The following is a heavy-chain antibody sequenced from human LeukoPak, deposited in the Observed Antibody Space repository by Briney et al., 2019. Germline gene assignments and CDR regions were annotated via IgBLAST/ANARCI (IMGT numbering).Heavy chain of an antibody. Sequence: GASVKVSCKASGYTFTGYYMHWVRQAPGQGLEWMGWINPNSGGTNYAQKFQGWVTMTRDTSISTAYMELSRLRSDDTAVYYCAREVGGATEGSWFDPWGQGTLVTVSS. J-gene: IGHJ5*02. V-gene: IGHV1-2*04. D-gene: IGHD1-26*01. CDR2: INPNSGGT. CDR3: AREVGGATEGSWFDP. CDR1: GYTFTGYY.